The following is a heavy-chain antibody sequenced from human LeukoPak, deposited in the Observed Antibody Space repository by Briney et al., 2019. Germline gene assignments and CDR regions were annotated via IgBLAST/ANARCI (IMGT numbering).Heavy chain of an antibody. V-gene: IGHV3-21*01. CDR3: ATRKEGANAYFDY. CDR2: ISTSSNYI. D-gene: IGHD1-26*01. CDR1: GFTFNSYS. Sequence: KPGGSLRLSCAASGFTFNSYSMNWVRQAPGKGLEWVSSISTSSNYIYYADSVKGRFTISRDNAKNSLYLQMNSLRVEDTAVYFCATRKEGANAYFDYWGQGTLVTVSP. J-gene: IGHJ4*02.